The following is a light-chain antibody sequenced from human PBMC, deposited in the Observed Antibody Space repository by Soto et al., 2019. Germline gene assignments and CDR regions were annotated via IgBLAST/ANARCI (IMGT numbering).Light chain of an antibody. V-gene: IGKV3-15*01. CDR1: RGVGKT. CDR3: QLYNYWPPKT. J-gene: IGKJ1*01. Sequence: EIEVTQFPATVSVSPGERTSLSCRPRRGVGKTLAWYQQKPGQAPRLLIYGAYTRATGIPARFSGSGSGTDFALTISSLQSEDFAVYYCQLYNYWPPKTFVQGTKVDIK. CDR2: GAY.